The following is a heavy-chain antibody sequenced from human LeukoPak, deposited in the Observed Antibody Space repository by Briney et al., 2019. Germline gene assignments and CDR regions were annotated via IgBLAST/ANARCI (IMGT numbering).Heavy chain of an antibody. V-gene: IGHV3-23*01. D-gene: IGHD5-18*01. CDR1: GFTFSGYA. CDR2: ISGGDGST. J-gene: IGHJ4*02. Sequence: GGSLRLSCAASGFTFSGYAMSWVRQAPGKGLEWVSAISGGDGSTYYADSVKGRFTISRDNSKNTLYLQMNSLRAEDTAVYYCARGRYSYFDYWGQGTLVTVSS. CDR3: ARGRYSYFDY.